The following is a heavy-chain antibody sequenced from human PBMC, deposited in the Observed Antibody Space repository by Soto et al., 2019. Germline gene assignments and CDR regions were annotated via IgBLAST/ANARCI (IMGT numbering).Heavy chain of an antibody. CDR3: ASTHTYYYDSRSAEYFQH. Sequence: SVKVSCKASGGTFSSYAISWVRQAPGQGLEWMGGIIPIFGTANYAQKFQGRVTITADESTSTAYMELSSPRSEDTAVYYCASTHTYYYDSRSAEYFQHWGQGTLVTVSS. CDR2: IIPIFGTA. J-gene: IGHJ1*01. D-gene: IGHD3-22*01. CDR1: GGTFSSYA. V-gene: IGHV1-69*13.